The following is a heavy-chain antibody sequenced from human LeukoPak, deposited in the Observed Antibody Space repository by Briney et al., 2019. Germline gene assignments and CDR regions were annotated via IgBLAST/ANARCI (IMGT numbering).Heavy chain of an antibody. J-gene: IGHJ6*04. D-gene: IGHD3-10*02. Sequence: GGSLRLSCAASGFTFSSYEMNWGRQARGKGLEWVSYISSSGSTIYYADSVKGRFTISRDNAKNSLYLQMNSLRAEGTAVYYCAELGITMIGGVWGKGTTVTISS. CDR2: ISSSGSTI. CDR1: GFTFSSYE. V-gene: IGHV3-48*03. CDR3: AELGITMIGGV.